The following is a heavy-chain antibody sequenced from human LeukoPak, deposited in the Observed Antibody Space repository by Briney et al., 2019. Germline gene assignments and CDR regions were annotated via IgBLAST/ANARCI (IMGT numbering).Heavy chain of an antibody. Sequence: ASVKVSCKASGYTFTGYYMHWVRQAPGQGLEWMGWINPNSGGTNYAQKFQGRVTMTRDTSISTAYMELRRLRSDDTAFYYCTRDLTISGPIGYWGQETLVTVSS. CDR1: GYTFTGYY. V-gene: IGHV1-2*02. CDR2: INPNSGGT. D-gene: IGHD3-9*01. CDR3: TRDLTISGPIGY. J-gene: IGHJ4*02.